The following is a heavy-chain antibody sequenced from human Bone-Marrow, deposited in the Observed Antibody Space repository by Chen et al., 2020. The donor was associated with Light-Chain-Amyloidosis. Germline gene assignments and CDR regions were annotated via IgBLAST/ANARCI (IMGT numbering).Heavy chain of an antibody. CDR3: ARRRDGYNFDY. D-gene: IGHD5-12*01. Sequence: EVQLEQSGPEVKKPGASLKISCKGSGHTFPNYWIGWVRQMPGKGLEWMGVIYPDDSDARYSPSFEGQVTISADKSITTAYLQWRSLKASDTAMYYCARRRDGYNFDYWGQGTLVTVSS. V-gene: IGHV5-51*01. J-gene: IGHJ4*02. CDR2: IYPDDSDA. CDR1: GHTFPNYW.